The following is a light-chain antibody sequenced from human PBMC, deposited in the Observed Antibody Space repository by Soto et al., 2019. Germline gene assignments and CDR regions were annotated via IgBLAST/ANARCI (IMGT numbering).Light chain of an antibody. CDR3: SSYAGRQKYV. J-gene: IGLJ1*01. Sequence: QSVLTPPRSASGSPGQSVTISCPGTPREVGRYNYVSWYQQHPGKAPKLMIYEVTKRPSGVPDRFSASKSDNTASLTVSGLQAEDEADYYWSSYAGRQKYVFGTGNKVTVL. CDR2: EVT. V-gene: IGLV2-8*01. CDR1: PREVGRYNY.